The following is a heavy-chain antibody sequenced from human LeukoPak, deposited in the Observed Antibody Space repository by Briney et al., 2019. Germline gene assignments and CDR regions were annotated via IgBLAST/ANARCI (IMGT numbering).Heavy chain of an antibody. J-gene: IGHJ4*02. CDR3: ARGGVGRYRPFDY. CDR1: GFTFSSYY. Sequence: GGSLRLSCAASGFTFSSYYMSWVRQAPGKGLEWVAYIKKDGSEKYYVDSVKGRFTISRDNAKNSLYLQRNSLRAEDTAVYYCARGGVGRYRPFDYWGQGTLVTVSS. D-gene: IGHD3-16*02. CDR2: IKKDGSEK. V-gene: IGHV3-7*01.